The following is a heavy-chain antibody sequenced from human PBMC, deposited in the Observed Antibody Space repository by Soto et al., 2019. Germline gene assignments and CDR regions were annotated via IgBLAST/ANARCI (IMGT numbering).Heavy chain of an antibody. CDR1: GGSFSGYY. CDR2: INHSGST. V-gene: IGHV4-34*01. D-gene: IGHD2-15*01. J-gene: IGHJ4*02. Sequence: SETLSLTCAVYGGSFSGYYWSWIRQPPGKGLEWIGEINHSGSTNYNPSLKSRVTISVDTSKNQFSLKLSSVTAADTAVYYCARGYFVVVVAATQGYYFDYWGQGTLVTVSS. CDR3: ARGYFVVVVAATQGYYFDY.